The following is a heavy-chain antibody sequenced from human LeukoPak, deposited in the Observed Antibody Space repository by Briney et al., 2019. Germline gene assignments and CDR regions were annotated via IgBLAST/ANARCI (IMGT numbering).Heavy chain of an antibody. CDR1: GFTFSSYA. D-gene: IGHD3-10*01. V-gene: IGHV3-30-3*01. J-gene: IGHJ6*02. Sequence: GGSLRLSCAASGFTFSSYAMHWVRQAPGKGLEWVAVISYDGSNKFYADSVKGRFTISRDNSKNTLYLQMNSLRAEDTAVYYCARDAVLWFGEGYYYYGMDVWGQGTTVTVSS. CDR2: ISYDGSNK. CDR3: ARDAVLWFGEGYYYYGMDV.